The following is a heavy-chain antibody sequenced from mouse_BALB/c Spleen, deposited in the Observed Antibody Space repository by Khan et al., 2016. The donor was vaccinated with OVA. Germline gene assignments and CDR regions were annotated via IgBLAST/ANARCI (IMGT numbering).Heavy chain of an antibody. V-gene: IGHV1-9*01. D-gene: IGHD2-1*01. CDR2: ILPGSGNT. Sequence: QMQLEESGAELMKPGASVKISCKATGYTFSNYWIEWVKQRPGHGLEWIGEILPGSGNTNYNEKFKGKATFTADTSSNTAYMQLSSLTSEDSAVYYCARYGNHWYFDVWGAGTTVTVSS. CDR3: ARYGNHWYFDV. J-gene: IGHJ1*01. CDR1: GYTFSNYW.